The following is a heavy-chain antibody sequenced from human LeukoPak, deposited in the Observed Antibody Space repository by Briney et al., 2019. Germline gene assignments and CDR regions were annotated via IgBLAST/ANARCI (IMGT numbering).Heavy chain of an antibody. CDR2: MNPNSGNT. V-gene: IGHV1-8*01. J-gene: IGHJ4*02. CDR3: GRGFGGSSTSWDETVFDY. CDR1: GYTFTSYD. Sequence: ASVKVSCKASGYTFTSYDINWARQATGQGLEWMGWMNPNSGNTGYAQKFQGRVTMTRNTSISTAYMELSSLRSEDTAVYYCGRGFGGSSTSWDETVFDYWGQGTLVTVSS. D-gene: IGHD2-2*01.